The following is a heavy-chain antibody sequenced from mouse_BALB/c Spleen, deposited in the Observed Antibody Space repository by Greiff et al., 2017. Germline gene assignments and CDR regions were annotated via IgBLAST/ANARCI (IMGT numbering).Heavy chain of an antibody. CDR2: FYPGNSDT. CDR1: GYTFTSYW. Sequence: VHVKQSGTVLARPGASVKMSCKASGYTFTSYWTHWVKQRPGQGLEWIGAFYPGNSDTSYNQKFKGKAKLTAVTSTSTAYMELSSLTNEDSAVFYCTREGYYAMDYWGQGTSDTVAS. V-gene: IGHV1-5*01. J-gene: IGHJ4*01. CDR3: TREGYYAMDY.